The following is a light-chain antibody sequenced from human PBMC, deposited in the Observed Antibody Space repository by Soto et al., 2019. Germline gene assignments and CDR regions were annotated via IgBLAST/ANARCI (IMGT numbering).Light chain of an antibody. CDR1: QGISDY. V-gene: IGKV1-9*01. J-gene: IGKJ4*01. CDR2: GAS. CDR3: QQFNAYPPT. Sequence: DIQLTQSPSFLSASVGDRVTISCRASQGISDYLAWYQQKPGKDPKLLIYGASPLQSGVPSRFSGSASGTEFTLTIGSLQPEDFAPYCCQQFNAYPPTLGGGTKLEIK.